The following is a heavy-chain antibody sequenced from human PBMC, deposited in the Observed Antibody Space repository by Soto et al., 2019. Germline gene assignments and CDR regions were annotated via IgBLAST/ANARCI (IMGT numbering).Heavy chain of an antibody. CDR3: ARGLNGAASYYYCLDV. J-gene: IGHJ6*02. CDR1: GVSVSGGSYY. CDR2: IYYTGST. V-gene: IGHV4-61*01. Sequence: PSETLSLTCTVSGVSVSGGSYYWSWIRQPPGRGLEWIAYIYYTGSTNYNPSLKSRVTVSVDTSKNQFSLKLNSVTAADTAVYFCARGLNGAASYYYCLDVWGQGTTVTVYS. D-gene: IGHD4-17*01.